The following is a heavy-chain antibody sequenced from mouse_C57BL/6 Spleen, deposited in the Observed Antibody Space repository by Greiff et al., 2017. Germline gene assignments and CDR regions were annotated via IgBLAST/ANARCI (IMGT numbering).Heavy chain of an antibody. D-gene: IGHD1-1*01. Sequence: QVQLKQSGAELARPGASVKLSCKASGYTFTSYGISWVKQRTGQGLEWIGEIYPRSGNTYYNEQFKGKATLTADKPASTAYMELRRLTSEDSAVYFCARGAVVAKGWYFDVWGTGTTVTVSS. J-gene: IGHJ1*03. CDR2: IYPRSGNT. V-gene: IGHV1-81*01. CDR3: ARGAVVAKGWYFDV. CDR1: GYTFTSYG.